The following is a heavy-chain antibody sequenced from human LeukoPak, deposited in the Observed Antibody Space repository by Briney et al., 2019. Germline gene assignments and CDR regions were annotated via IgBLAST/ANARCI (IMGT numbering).Heavy chain of an antibody. CDR2: MNPNSGNT. V-gene: IGHV1-8*01. D-gene: IGHD5-18*01. CDR1: GNTFANYD. Sequence: ASVKVSCKASGNTFANYDINWVRQATGQGLEWMGWMNPNSGNTGFAQKFQGRVTMTRNTSVSTAYMELSNLRSEDTAVYYCATWRAYSSWGQGTLVTVSS. CDR3: ATWRAYSS. J-gene: IGHJ5*02.